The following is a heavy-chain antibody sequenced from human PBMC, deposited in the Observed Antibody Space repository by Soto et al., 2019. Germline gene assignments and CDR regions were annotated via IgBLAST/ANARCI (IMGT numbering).Heavy chain of an antibody. J-gene: IGHJ5*02. CDR1: GYTFTSYA. CDR3: AREKQQLVESNWFDP. Sequence: QVQLVQSGAEVKKPGASVKVSCKASGYTFTSYAMHWVRQAPGQRLEGMGWINAGNGNTKYSQKFQGRVTITRDTSASTAYMELSSLRSEDTAVYYCAREKQQLVESNWFDPWGQGTLVTVSS. V-gene: IGHV1-3*01. D-gene: IGHD6-13*01. CDR2: INAGNGNT.